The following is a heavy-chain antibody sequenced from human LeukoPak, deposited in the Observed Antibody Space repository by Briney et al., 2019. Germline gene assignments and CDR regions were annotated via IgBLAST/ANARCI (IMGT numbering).Heavy chain of an antibody. Sequence: SETLSLTCTVSGGSISRYYWSWIRQPPGKGLEWIGYISYTGSTTYNSSLKSRVTISLDTSQNQFSLKLSSVTAADMAVYYCARSYCSSTSCYYYMDVWGKGTTVTISS. CDR3: ARSYCSSTSCYYYMDV. J-gene: IGHJ6*03. D-gene: IGHD2-2*01. V-gene: IGHV4-59*12. CDR2: ISYTGST. CDR1: GGSISRYY.